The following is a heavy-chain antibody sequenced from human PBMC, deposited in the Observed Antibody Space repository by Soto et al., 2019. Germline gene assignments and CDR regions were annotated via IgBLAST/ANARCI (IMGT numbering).Heavy chain of an antibody. Sequence: EVQLLESGGGLVQPGGSLRLSCAASGFTFSSFAMTWVRQAPGKGLEWVSSLTGSGDSTYYADSVKGRFTISRDNSKNTLYMQMNSLRADDTALYYCAKGTPVTTGDMAYWGQGTLVTVSS. CDR3: AKGTPVTTGDMAY. D-gene: IGHD4-17*01. CDR2: LTGSGDST. CDR1: GFTFSSFA. V-gene: IGHV3-23*01. J-gene: IGHJ4*02.